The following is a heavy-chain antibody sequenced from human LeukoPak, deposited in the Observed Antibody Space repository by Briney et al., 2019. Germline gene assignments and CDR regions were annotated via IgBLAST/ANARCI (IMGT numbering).Heavy chain of an antibody. J-gene: IGHJ4*02. D-gene: IGHD5-18*01. V-gene: IGHV4-59*01. CDR2: IYYSGST. CDR3: AGGEVDTAMVTFNY. CDR1: GGSISSYY. Sequence: SETLSLTCTVSGGSISSYYWSWIRQPPGKGLEWIGYIYYSGSTNYNPSLKSRVTISVDTSKNQFSLKLSSVTAADTAVYYCAGGEVDTAMVTFNYWGQGTLVTVSS.